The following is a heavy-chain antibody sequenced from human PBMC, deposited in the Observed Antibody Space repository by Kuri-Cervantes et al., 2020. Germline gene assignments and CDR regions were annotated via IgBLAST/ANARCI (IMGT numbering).Heavy chain of an antibody. CDR2: IYYSGST. Sequence: SETLSLTCTVSGGSISSYYWSWIRQPPGKGLEWIGYIYYSGSTNYNPSLKSRVAISVDTSKNQFSLKLSSVTAADTAVYYCARSKLGEWDSGWGQGTLVTVSS. CDR1: GGSISSYY. CDR3: ARSKLGEWDSG. D-gene: IGHD1-26*01. V-gene: IGHV4-59*13. J-gene: IGHJ4*02.